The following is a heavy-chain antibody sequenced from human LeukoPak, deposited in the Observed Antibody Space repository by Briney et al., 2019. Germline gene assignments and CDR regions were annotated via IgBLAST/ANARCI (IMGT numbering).Heavy chain of an antibody. Sequence: GGSLRLSCAASGFTFSSYAMHWIRQAPGKGLEYVSAISSNGGSTYYANSVKGRFTISRDNSKNTLYLQMGSLRAEDMAVYYCARSSSYYDFSSGMDVWGQGTTVTVSS. CDR1: GFTFSSYA. CDR2: ISSNGGST. V-gene: IGHV3-64*01. CDR3: ARSSSYYDFSSGMDV. J-gene: IGHJ6*02. D-gene: IGHD3-3*01.